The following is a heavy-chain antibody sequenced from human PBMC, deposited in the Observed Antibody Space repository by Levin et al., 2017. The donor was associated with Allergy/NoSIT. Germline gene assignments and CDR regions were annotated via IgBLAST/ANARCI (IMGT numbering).Heavy chain of an antibody. D-gene: IGHD3-16*02. CDR1: GFTFSSYA. V-gene: IGHV3-30*18. J-gene: IGHJ4*02. CDR3: AKQIGYRNNYFDY. Sequence: GGSLRLSCAASGFTFSSYAMNWVRQAPGKGLEWVAVISSDESNKYYAGSVKGRFTISRDNSKNTLYLQMDSLRAEDTAVYYCAKQIGYRNNYFDYWGQGTLVTVSS. CDR2: ISSDESNK.